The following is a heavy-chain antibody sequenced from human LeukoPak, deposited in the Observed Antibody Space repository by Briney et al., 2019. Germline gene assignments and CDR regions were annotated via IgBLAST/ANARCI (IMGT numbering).Heavy chain of an antibody. D-gene: IGHD3-10*01. V-gene: IGHV1-69*13. J-gene: IGHJ4*02. Sequence: ASVKVSCKASGGTFSSYAISWVRQAPGRGLEWMGGIIPIFGTANYAQKFQGRVTITADESTSTAYMELSSLRSEDTAVYYCARDSGERGSGSYLIAYWGQGTLVTVSS. CDR2: IIPIFGTA. CDR3: ARDSGERGSGSYLIAY. CDR1: GGTFSSYA.